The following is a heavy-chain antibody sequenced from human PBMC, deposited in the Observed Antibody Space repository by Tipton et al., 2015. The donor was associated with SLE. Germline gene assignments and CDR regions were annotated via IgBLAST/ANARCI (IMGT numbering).Heavy chain of an antibody. CDR3: ATYGLYGDYYFDY. CDR2: VYSSGST. D-gene: IGHD4-17*01. J-gene: IGHJ4*02. CDR1: GGSISGYY. V-gene: IGHV4-4*07. Sequence: TLSLTCTVSGGSISGYYWSWIRQPAGKGAEWIGRVYSSGSTIYNPSIKSRITQSLDTSKNQFSLRVNSVTAADTAVYYCATYGLYGDYYFDYWGQGTLVTVSS.